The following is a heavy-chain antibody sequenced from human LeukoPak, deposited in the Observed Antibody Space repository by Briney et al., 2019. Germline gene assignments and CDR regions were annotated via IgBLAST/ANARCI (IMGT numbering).Heavy chain of an antibody. CDR3: ARGYCSSTSCYYWFDP. J-gene: IGHJ5*02. D-gene: IGHD2-2*01. CDR2: IIPIFGIA. CDR1: GGTFSSYA. V-gene: IGHV1-69*04. Sequence: SVKVSCKASGGTFSSYAISWVRQAPGQGLEWMGRIIPIFGIANYAQKFQGRVTITADKSTSAAYMELSSLRSEDTAVYYCARGYCSSTSCYYWFDPWGQGTLVTVSS.